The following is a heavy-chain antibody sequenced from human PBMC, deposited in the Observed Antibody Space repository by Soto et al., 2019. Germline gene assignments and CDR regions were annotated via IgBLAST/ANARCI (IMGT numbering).Heavy chain of an antibody. CDR1: GASIKTHSYY. J-gene: IGHJ4*02. V-gene: IGHV4-39*01. CDR3: ARLYSGSYQPDY. CDR2: ILYTGST. D-gene: IGHD1-26*01. Sequence: SETLSLTCTVSGASIKTHSYYWGWIRQPPGKGLEWIGSILYTGSTYYNPSLKSRVTVSLDTSKNQFSLNLSSVTAADTAVFYCARLYSGSYQPDYWGQGTLVTVSS.